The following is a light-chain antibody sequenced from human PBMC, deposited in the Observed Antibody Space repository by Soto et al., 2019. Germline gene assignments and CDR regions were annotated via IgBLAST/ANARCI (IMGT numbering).Light chain of an antibody. V-gene: IGKV1-5*03. CDR3: QQYNSYSVA. CDR2: RAS. Sequence: DIQMTQSPSTLSASVGDRVTITCRASQSVSNWLAWYQQKPGKAPNLLIYRASNLENGVPSRFSGSGSGTEFTVTISSLQPDDLATYYCQQYNSYSVAFGQGTKVEIK. CDR1: QSVSNW. J-gene: IGKJ1*01.